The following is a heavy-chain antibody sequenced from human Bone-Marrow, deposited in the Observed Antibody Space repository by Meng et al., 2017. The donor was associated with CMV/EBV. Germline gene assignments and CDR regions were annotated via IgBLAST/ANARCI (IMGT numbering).Heavy chain of an antibody. CDR2: ISSSGSTI. CDR1: GFTFSSYS. CDR3: ARAQGYYGMDV. Sequence: GESLKISCAASGFTFSSYSMNWVRQAPGKGLEWVSYISSSGSTIYYADSVKGRFTISRDNAKNSLYLQMNSLRAEDTAVYYCARAQGYYGMDVWGQGTTVTVSS. V-gene: IGHV3-48*04. J-gene: IGHJ6*02.